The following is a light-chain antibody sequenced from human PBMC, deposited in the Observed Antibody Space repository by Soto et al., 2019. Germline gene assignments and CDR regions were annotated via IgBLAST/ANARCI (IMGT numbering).Light chain of an antibody. Sequence: DIQMTQSPSTPPASVGDRVTITCRASQSISTWLAWYQQKPGKAPNLLIYKASYLASGVPSRFSGGGSGTEFTLTISSLQPDDFATYYCQQYNSYPWTFGQGTKVDIK. J-gene: IGKJ1*01. CDR2: KAS. CDR1: QSISTW. CDR3: QQYNSYPWT. V-gene: IGKV1-5*03.